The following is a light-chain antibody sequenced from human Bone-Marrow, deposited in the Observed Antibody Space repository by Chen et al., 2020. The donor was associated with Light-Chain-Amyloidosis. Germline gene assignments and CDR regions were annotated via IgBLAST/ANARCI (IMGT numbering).Light chain of an antibody. J-gene: IGLJ3*02. CDR2: EDD. CDR1: SGSIATNY. CDR3: QSYQGSSQGV. V-gene: IGLV6-57*01. Sequence: NFMLTQPHSVSESPGKTVIISCTRSSGSIATNYVKWYQQRPGISPTTVIYEDDQRPSGVPDRFSGSIDRSSNSASLTISGLKTEDEADYYCQSYQGSSQGVFGGGTKLTVL.